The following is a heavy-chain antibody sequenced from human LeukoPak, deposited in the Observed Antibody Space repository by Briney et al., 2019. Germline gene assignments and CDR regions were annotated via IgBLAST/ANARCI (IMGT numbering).Heavy chain of an antibody. CDR3: ARGVDYDFWSGSGWFDP. CDR1: GYTFTGNN. Sequence: GASLKVSCKASGYTFTGNNMHWVRKAPGEGLEWMGWTTPHSGGTNFAQKFQGRVTMTRDTSISTAYMELGSLRSDDTAVYYCARGVDYDFWSGSGWFDPWGQGTLVTVSS. V-gene: IGHV1-2*02. D-gene: IGHD3-3*01. J-gene: IGHJ5*02. CDR2: TTPHSGGT.